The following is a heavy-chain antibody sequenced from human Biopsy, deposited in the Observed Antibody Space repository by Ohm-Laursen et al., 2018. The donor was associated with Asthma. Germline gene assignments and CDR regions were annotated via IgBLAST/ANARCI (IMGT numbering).Heavy chain of an antibody. Sequence: ASVKASCKTSGYIFNSAGITWVRQAPGQGLEWMGWISVYNGNTKVAQKLQVRVTMITDTSTSTAYMELRSLRSDDTAVYFCARAVDYSHYYGIDVWGQGTTVTVS. CDR1: GYIFNSAG. CDR3: ARAVDYSHYYGIDV. CDR2: ISVYNGNT. V-gene: IGHV1-18*01. J-gene: IGHJ6*02. D-gene: IGHD3-10*01.